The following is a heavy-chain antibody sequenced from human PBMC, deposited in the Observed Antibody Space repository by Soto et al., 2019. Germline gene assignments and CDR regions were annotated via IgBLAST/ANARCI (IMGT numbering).Heavy chain of an antibody. CDR2: INVGKGNT. CDR1: GYIFISYA. D-gene: IGHD3-10*01. CDR3: ASSLMIRGVIGTFNP. V-gene: IGHV1-3*01. Sequence: ASVKVSCKASGYIFISYAIHWVRQAPGQRLEWMGWINVGKGNTIYSQKFQDRITINRDTSASTAYMELSRLRPEDTAVYYCASSLMIRGVIGTFNPLGQGTLFTSPQ. J-gene: IGHJ5*02.